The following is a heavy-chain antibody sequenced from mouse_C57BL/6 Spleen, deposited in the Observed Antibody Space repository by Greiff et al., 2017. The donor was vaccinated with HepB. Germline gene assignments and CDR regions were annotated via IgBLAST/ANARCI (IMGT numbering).Heavy chain of an antibody. V-gene: IGHV1-76*01. CDR3: GRESGNCYFDV. D-gene: IGHD1-3*01. Sequence: QVQLKQSGAELVRPGASVKLSCKASGYTFTDYYINWVKQRPGQGLEWIARIYPGGGNTYYNEKFKGKDTLTAEKASSTAYMQLSSLTSEDAAVYFCGRESGNCYFDVWGTGTTVTVSS. CDR1: GYTFTDYY. J-gene: IGHJ1*03. CDR2: IYPGGGNT.